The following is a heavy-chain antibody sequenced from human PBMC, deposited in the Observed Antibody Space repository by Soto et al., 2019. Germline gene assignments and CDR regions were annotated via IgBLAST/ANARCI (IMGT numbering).Heavy chain of an antibody. V-gene: IGHV4-34*01. CDR1: GGSFSGYY. CDR3: ARVRYYGSGSYNY. CDR2: INHSGST. D-gene: IGHD3-10*01. Sequence: QVQLQQWGAGLLKPSETLSLTCAVYGGSFSGYYWSWIRQPPGKGLEWIGEINHSGSTNYNPSLKSRVTISVDTSKNQFSLKLSSVTAADTAVYYCARVRYYGSGSYNYWGQGTLVTVSS. J-gene: IGHJ4*02.